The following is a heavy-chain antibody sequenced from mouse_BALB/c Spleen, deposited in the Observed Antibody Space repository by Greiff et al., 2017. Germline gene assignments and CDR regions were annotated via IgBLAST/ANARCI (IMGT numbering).Heavy chain of an antibody. CDR2: ISYDGSN. CDR3: ARKLVYYFDY. V-gene: IGHV3-6*02. Sequence: DVKLQESGPGLVKPSQSLSLTCSVTGYSITSGYYWNWIRQFPGNKLEWMGYISYDGSNNYNPSLKNRISITRDTSKNQFFLKLNSVTTEDTATYYCARKLVYYFDYWGQGTTLTVSS. CDR1: GYSITSGYY. J-gene: IGHJ2*01. D-gene: IGHD4-1*01.